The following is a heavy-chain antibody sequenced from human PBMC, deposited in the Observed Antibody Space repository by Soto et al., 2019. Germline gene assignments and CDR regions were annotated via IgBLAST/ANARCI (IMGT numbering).Heavy chain of an antibody. CDR1: GFSLSTRAVG. J-gene: IGHJ3*02. Sequence: QITLKQSGPTLVKPTQTLTLTCTFSGFSLSTRAVGVGWIRQPPGKALEWLALIYWNDDKRYSPSLKNRLTITKDTSKNHVVLTMTNMDPVDTATYYCAHRHELGSFDIWGQGPKVTVSS. CDR3: AHRHELGSFDI. D-gene: IGHD1-26*01. V-gene: IGHV2-5*01. CDR2: IYWNDDK.